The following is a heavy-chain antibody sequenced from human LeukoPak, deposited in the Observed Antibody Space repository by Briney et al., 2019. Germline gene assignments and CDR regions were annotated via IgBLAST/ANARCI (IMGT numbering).Heavy chain of an antibody. CDR3: AREFMRFSVKSLSYDSSGYSDY. Sequence: SVKVSCKASGGTFSSYAISWVRQAPGQGLEWMGRIIPIFGTANYAQKFQGRVTITTDESTSTAYMELSSLRSGDTAVYYCAREFMRFSVKSLSYDSSGYSDYWGQGTLVTVSS. CDR1: GGTFSSYA. CDR2: IIPIFGTA. D-gene: IGHD3-22*01. J-gene: IGHJ4*02. V-gene: IGHV1-69*05.